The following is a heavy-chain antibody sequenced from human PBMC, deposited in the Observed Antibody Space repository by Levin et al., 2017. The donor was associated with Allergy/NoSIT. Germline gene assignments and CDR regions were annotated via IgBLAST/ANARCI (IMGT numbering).Heavy chain of an antibody. CDR2: ISGSGGST. J-gene: IGHJ4*02. CDR3: AKDPGPHWNYPMVDY. V-gene: IGHV3-23*01. CDR1: GFTFSSYA. D-gene: IGHD1-7*01. Sequence: GGSLRLSCAASGFTFSSYAMSWVRQAPGKGLEWVSAISGSGGSTYYADSVKGRFTISRDNSKNTLYLQMNSLRAEDTAVYYCAKDPGPHWNYPMVDYWGQGTLVTVSS.